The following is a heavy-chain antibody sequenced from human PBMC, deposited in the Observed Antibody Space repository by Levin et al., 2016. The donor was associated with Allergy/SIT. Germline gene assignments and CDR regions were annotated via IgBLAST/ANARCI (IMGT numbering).Heavy chain of an antibody. CDR2: INPSGGST. CDR1: GYTFTSYY. Sequence: ASVKVSCKASGYTFTSYYMHWVRQAPGQGLEWMGIINPSGGSTSYAQKFQGRVTMTRDTSTSTVYMELSSLRSEDTAVYYCARGEPGGPVMITFGGVIGPQYYFDYWGQGTLVTVSS. D-gene: IGHD3-16*02. J-gene: IGHJ4*02. V-gene: IGHV1-46*01. CDR3: ARGEPGGPVMITFGGVIGPQYYFDY.